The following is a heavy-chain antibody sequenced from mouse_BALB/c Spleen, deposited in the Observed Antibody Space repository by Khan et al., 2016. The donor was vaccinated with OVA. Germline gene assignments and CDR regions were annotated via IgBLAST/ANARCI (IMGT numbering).Heavy chain of an antibody. CDR2: ISYSGST. J-gene: IGHJ4*01. D-gene: IGHD2-3*01. CDR3: ARDGSRYNYAMDY. Sequence: EVQLQESGPGLVKPSQSLSLTCTVTGYSITNDYAWNWIRQFPGNKLEWMGYISYSGSTNYNPSLKSRISITRDTSKNQFFLQLNSVTTEDTATYYCARDGSRYNYAMDYWGQGTSVTVSS. CDR1: GYSITNDYA. V-gene: IGHV3-2*02.